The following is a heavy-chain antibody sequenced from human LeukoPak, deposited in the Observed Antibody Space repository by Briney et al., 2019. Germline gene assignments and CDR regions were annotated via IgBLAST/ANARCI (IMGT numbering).Heavy chain of an antibody. V-gene: IGHV3-15*01. CDR3: TAVDGNIWYLHYYYAMDV. Sequence: GGSLRLSCAASGFTFSNAWMSWVRQAPGKGLEWVGHIKSETDGGTTDYAAPVKGRFTISEDDSKRTLYLQMNSLKTEDTALYYCTAVDGNIWYLHYYYAMDVWGQGTTVTVSS. D-gene: IGHD6-13*01. J-gene: IGHJ6*02. CDR1: GFTFSNAW. CDR2: IKSETDGGTT.